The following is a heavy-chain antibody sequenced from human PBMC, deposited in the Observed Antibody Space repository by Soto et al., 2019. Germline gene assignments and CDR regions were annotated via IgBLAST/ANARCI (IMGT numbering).Heavy chain of an antibody. J-gene: IGHJ4*02. CDR1: GFTFISYE. Sequence: PGGSLRLSCAASGFTFISYEMNWVRKAPGTGLGRVSYLSSSGITTYYADSLKGRFTISRDNAKNSRYLQMDSLRAEDTAVYYCAREGPPGDIGDGKFDYWAQGTRGTASA. V-gene: IGHV3-48*03. D-gene: IGHD2-15*01. CDR3: AREGPPGDIGDGKFDY. CDR2: LSSSGITT.